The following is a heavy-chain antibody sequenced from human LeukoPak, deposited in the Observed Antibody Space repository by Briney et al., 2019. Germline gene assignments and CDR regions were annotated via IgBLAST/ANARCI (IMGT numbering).Heavy chain of an antibody. CDR3: ARGRGSSRQYYYYYMDV. J-gene: IGHJ6*03. Sequence: GGSLRLSCAASGFTFSSYWMSWVRQAPGKGLEWVANIKQDGSEKYYVDSVKGRFTISRDNAKNSLYLQMNSLRAEDTAVYYCARGRGSSRQYYYYYMDVWGKGTTVTVSS. CDR2: IKQDGSEK. V-gene: IGHV3-7*01. CDR1: GFTFSSYW. D-gene: IGHD6-13*01.